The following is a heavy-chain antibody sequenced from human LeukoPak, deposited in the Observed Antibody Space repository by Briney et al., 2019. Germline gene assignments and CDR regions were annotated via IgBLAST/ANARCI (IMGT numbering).Heavy chain of an antibody. CDR3: ASTGGLYGMDV. Sequence: GRSLTLSCAASGFTFSSCAMHRVRQAPGKGLEWVAVISYDGSNKYYADSVKGRFTISRDNAKNSLYLQMNSLRAEDTAVYYCASTGGLYGMDVWGQGTTATVSS. J-gene: IGHJ6*02. CDR1: GFTFSSCA. CDR2: ISYDGSNK. D-gene: IGHD3-10*01. V-gene: IGHV3-30-3*01.